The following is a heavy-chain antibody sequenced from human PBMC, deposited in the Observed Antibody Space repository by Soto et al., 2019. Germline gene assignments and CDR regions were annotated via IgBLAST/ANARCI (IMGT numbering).Heavy chain of an antibody. CDR2: IRSKGNNYAT. CDR1: GFIFRDSA. V-gene: IGHV3-73*02. D-gene: IGHD3-9*01. J-gene: IGHJ3*02. Sequence: DVQLVESGGGLVQPGGSLKLSCAASGFIFRDSAIHWVRQASGKGLEWVARIRSKGNNYATAYAASVKGRFTIPRDDSKNTAYLQLNSLKTEDTAVYYCTRIFSDAFDIWGQGTMVTVSS. CDR3: TRIFSDAFDI.